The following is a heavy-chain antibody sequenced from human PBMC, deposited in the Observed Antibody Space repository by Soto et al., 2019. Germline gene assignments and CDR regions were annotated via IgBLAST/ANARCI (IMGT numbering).Heavy chain of an antibody. Sequence: QVQLVDSGGGVVQPGRSLRLSCAASGFTFSIYGMHWVRQAPGKGLEWVAVIWHDGRDKFYADSVKGRFTVSRDNSKNVVYLQMNSLRVEDTAVYYCARFSTTWEFDNWGQAILVAVSS. CDR1: GFTFSIYG. CDR2: IWHDGRDK. D-gene: IGHD2-2*01. J-gene: IGHJ4*02. V-gene: IGHV3-33*01. CDR3: ARFSTTWEFDN.